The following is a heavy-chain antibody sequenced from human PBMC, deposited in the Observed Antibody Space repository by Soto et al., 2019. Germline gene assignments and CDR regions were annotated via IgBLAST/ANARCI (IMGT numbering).Heavy chain of an antibody. CDR2: ISAYNGNT. V-gene: IGHV1-18*01. CDR1: GYTFTSYG. CDR3: ARDPDYDFWSGYFSPRKHYYYYYLDV. Sequence: ASVKVSCKASGYTFTSYGISWVRQAPGQGLEWMGWISAYNGNTNYAQKLQGRVTMTTDTSTSTAYMELRSLRSDDTAVYYCARDPDYDFWSGYFSPRKHYYYYYLDVWGKGTTVTVSS. J-gene: IGHJ6*03. D-gene: IGHD3-3*01.